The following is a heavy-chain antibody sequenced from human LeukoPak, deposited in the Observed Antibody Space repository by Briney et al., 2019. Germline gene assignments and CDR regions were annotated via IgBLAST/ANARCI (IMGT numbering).Heavy chain of an antibody. J-gene: IGHJ3*02. CDR1: GFTVSSSY. Sequence: PGGSLRLSCAASGFTVSSSYMSWVREDRGKGLERVSVLYSGGSTYYADSVKGRFTISRDNSKNTLYLQMNSLRAEDTAVYYCARSHRGSNSLSFDIWGQGTKVTVSS. CDR2: LYSGGST. D-gene: IGHD1-26*01. V-gene: IGHV3-53*01. CDR3: ARSHRGSNSLSFDI.